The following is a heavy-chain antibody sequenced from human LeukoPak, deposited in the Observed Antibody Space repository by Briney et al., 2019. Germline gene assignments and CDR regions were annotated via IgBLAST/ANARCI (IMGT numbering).Heavy chain of an antibody. D-gene: IGHD5-12*01. V-gene: IGHV4-59*08. J-gene: IGHJ6*02. CDR3: ASHSQWALATGYYYGMDV. Sequence: PSETLSLTCTVSGGSIRSYYWSWIRQPPGKGLEWIGYIYYSGSTNYNPSLKSRVTISVDTSKNQFSLKLSSVTAADTAVYYCASHSQWALATGYYYGMDVWGQGTTVTVSS. CDR2: IYYSGST. CDR1: GGSIRSYY.